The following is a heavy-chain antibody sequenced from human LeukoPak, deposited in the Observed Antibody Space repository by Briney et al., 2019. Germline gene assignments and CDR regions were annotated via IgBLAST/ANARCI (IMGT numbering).Heavy chain of an antibody. J-gene: IGHJ4*02. D-gene: IGHD3-22*01. CDR3: ARHCDGSGYPLDY. V-gene: IGHV4-59*08. Sequence: SETLSLTCTVSGGSLSSYYWSWIRQPPGKGLEWIGYIYYSGSTNYNPSLKSRVTISVGTSKNQFSLKLSSVTAADTAVYYCARHCDGSGYPLDYWGQGTLVTVSS. CDR2: IYYSGST. CDR1: GGSLSSYY.